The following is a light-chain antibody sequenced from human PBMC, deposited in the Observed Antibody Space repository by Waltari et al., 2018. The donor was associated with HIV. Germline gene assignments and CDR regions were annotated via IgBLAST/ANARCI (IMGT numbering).Light chain of an antibody. Sequence: IVLQQSPATLSLSPGERATLSCRASESVTSFLAWYQVKPGQPPTVVVHWVSVRDSGVPDRCSGGGSGTDFTLAIDDVQAEDVALYYCQQYFSLPPTFGQGTQLQIK. V-gene: IGKV3-11*01. CDR3: QQYFSLPPT. CDR1: ESVTSF. CDR2: WVS. J-gene: IGKJ2*01.